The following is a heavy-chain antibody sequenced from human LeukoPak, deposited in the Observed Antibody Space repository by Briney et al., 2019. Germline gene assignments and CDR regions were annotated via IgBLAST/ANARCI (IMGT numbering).Heavy chain of an antibody. CDR3: ARVRMVRGVISYYYGMDV. D-gene: IGHD3-10*01. V-gene: IGHV1-2*02. CDR1: GYTFTGYY. Sequence: ASVKVSCKASGYTFTGYYMHWVRQAPGQGLEWMGWINPNSGGTNYAQKFQGRVTITRDTSASTAYMELSSLRSEDTAVYYCARVRMVRGVISYYYGMDVWGKGTTVTVSS. J-gene: IGHJ6*04. CDR2: INPNSGGT.